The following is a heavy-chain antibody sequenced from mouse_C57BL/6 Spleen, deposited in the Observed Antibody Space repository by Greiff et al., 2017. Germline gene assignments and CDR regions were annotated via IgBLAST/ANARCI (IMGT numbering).Heavy chain of an antibody. CDR3: ARGGSSSWFAY. V-gene: IGHV1-52*01. Sequence: QVQLQQPGAELVRPGSSVKLSCKASGYTFTSYWMHWVKQRPIQGLEWIGNIDPSDSETHYNQKFKDKAILTVDKSSSTAYMQLSSLTSEDSAVYYCARGGSSSWFAYWGQGTLVTVSA. CDR2: IDPSDSET. D-gene: IGHD1-1*02. J-gene: IGHJ3*01. CDR1: GYTFTSYW.